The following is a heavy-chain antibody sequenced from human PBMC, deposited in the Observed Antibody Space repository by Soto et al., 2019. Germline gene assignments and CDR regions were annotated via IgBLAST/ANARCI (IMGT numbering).Heavy chain of an antibody. CDR2: IYHSGST. Sequence: PSETLSLTCTVSGDSITSYNWNWLRQPPGKGLEWIGYIYHSGSTYYNPSLKSRVTISVDRSKNQFSLKLSSVTAADTAVYYCARVPGPWGQGTLVTVSS. J-gene: IGHJ5*02. CDR1: GDSITSYN. V-gene: IGHV4-59*12. CDR3: ARVPGP. D-gene: IGHD7-27*01.